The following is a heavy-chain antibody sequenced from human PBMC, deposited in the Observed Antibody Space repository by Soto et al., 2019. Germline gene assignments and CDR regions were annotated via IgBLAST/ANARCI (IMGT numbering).Heavy chain of an antibody. D-gene: IGHD3-3*01. CDR1: GFTFSSYS. CDR2: ISSSSSYI. V-gene: IGHV3-21*01. J-gene: IGHJ6*02. CDR3: AREYVLRCLEWSRPEDGCMDV. Sequence: LRLSCAASGFTFSSYSMNWVRQAPGQGLEWVSSISSSSSYIYYADSVKGRFTISRDNAKNSLYLQMNSLRAEDTAVHYCAREYVLRCLEWSRPEDGCMDVWGQGTTVTVSS.